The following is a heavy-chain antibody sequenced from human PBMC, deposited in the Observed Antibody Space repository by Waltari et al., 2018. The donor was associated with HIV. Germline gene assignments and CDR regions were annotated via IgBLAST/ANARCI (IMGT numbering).Heavy chain of an antibody. Sequence: QVRLVESGGALVSPGGSLRLSCAASGFSFSGYYMGWLRQAPGKGLEWIAYISDASDTTYYADSVRCRFTISRDNAKDSLFLQMNSLRAEDTAIYYCASFKLSFFDHWGQGTLVSVSS. CDR2: ISDASDTT. D-gene: IGHD2-15*01. CDR3: ASFKLSFFDH. J-gene: IGHJ4*02. CDR1: GFSFSGYY. V-gene: IGHV3-11*01.